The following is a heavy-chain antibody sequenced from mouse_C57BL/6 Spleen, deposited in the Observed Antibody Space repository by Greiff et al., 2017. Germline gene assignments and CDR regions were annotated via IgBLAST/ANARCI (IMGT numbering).Heavy chain of an antibody. J-gene: IGHJ4*01. CDR1: GYTFTSYW. CDR3: ARSDDGYYEAMDY. CDR2: IHPNSGST. V-gene: IGHV1-64*01. D-gene: IGHD2-3*01. Sequence: VQLQQPGAELVKPGASVKLSCKASGYTFTSYWMHWVKQRPGQGLEWIGMIHPNSGSTNYNEKFKSKATLTVDKSSSTAYMQLSSLTSEDSAVXYCARSDDGYYEAMDYWGQGTSVTVSS.